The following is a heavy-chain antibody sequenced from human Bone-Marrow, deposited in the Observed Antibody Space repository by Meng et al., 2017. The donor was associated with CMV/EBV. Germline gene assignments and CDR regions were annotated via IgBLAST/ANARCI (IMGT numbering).Heavy chain of an antibody. CDR3: ARPQGYCSSTSCRGWFDP. J-gene: IGHJ5*02. Sequence: FNNYWVAWVRQMPGKGLEWMGIIYPGDSETRYSPSFQGQVTMSADKSINTAYLQWSSLKASDTAIYYCARPQGYCSSTSCRGWFDPWGQGTLVTVSS. V-gene: IGHV5-51*01. D-gene: IGHD2-2*01. CDR1: FNNYW. CDR2: IYPGDSET.